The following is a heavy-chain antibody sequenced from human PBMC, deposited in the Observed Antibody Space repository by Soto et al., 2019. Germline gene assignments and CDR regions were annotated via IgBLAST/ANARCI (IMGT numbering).Heavy chain of an antibody. CDR3: ARRSTPIAAAGTYYYYYGMDV. Sequence: PGESLKISCKGSGYSFTSYWIGWVRQMPGKGLEWMGIIYPGDSDTRYSPSFQGQVTISADKSISTAYLQWSSLKASDTAMYYCARRSTPIAAAGTYYYYYGMDVWGQGTTVTVSS. V-gene: IGHV5-51*01. CDR2: IYPGDSDT. J-gene: IGHJ6*02. D-gene: IGHD6-13*01. CDR1: GYSFTSYW.